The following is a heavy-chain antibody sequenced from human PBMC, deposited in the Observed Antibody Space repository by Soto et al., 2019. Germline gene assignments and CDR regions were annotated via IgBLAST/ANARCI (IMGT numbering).Heavy chain of an antibody. CDR3: ARERTGTTSMDV. V-gene: IGHV1-8*01. CDR2: MNPNSGNT. Sequence: ASVKVSCKASGYTFTSYYINWVRQATGQGLEWMGWMNPNSGNTGYAQKFQGRVTMTRNTSISTAYMELSSLRSEDTAVYYCARERTGTTSMDVWGQGTTVTVSS. CDR1: GYTFTSYY. D-gene: IGHD1-1*01. J-gene: IGHJ6*02.